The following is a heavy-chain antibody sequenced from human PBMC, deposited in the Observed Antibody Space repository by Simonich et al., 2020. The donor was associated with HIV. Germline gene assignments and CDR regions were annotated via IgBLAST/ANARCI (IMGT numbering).Heavy chain of an antibody. J-gene: IGHJ5*02. D-gene: IGHD3-22*01. V-gene: IGHV7-4-1*02. CDR2: NNTNSGNP. Sequence: QVQLVQSGSELKKPGASVKISCKTSGYTFTSYPMNWVRQAPGQGLEWMGWNNTNSGNPTYALGFTGRFVFSLDTSVSTAYLQISSLKAEDTAVYYCVRGGSLIIVGNWFDPWGQGTLVTVSS. CDR1: GYTFTSYP. CDR3: VRGGSLIIVGNWFDP.